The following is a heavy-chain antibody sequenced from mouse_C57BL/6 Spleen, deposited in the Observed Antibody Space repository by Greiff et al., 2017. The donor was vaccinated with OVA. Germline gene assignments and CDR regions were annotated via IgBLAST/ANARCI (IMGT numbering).Heavy chain of an antibody. CDR1: GYTFTSYW. V-gene: IGHV1-50*01. D-gene: IGHD6-1*01. J-gene: IGHJ3*01. CDR3: ARMGSSFAY. CDR2: IDPSVSYT. Sequence: QVQLQQPGAELVKPGASVKLSCKASGYTFTSYWMQWVKQRPGQGLEWIGEIDPSVSYTNYNQKFKGKATLTVETSSSTAYMQLSSLTSEDSAVYYCARMGSSFAYWGQGTLVTVSA.